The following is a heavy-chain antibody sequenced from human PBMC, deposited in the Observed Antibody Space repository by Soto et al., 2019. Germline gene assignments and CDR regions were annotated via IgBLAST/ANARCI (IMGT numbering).Heavy chain of an antibody. V-gene: IGHV4-31*03. Sequence: QVQLQESGPGLVKPSQTLSLTCTVSGGSISSGGYYWSWIRQHPGKGLEWNGYIYYSGSTYYNPSLKSRVTISVDTSKTQFSLKLSSVTAADTAVYYCARDSRNYGDYFFRHWFDPWGPGTLVTVSS. CDR3: ARDSRNYGDYFFRHWFDP. D-gene: IGHD4-17*01. CDR1: GGSISSGGYY. CDR2: IYYSGST. J-gene: IGHJ5*02.